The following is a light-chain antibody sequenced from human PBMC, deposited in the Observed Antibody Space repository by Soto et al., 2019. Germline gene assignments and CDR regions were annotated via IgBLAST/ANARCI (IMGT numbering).Light chain of an antibody. Sequence: QSVRTQPHSVSGSPGESVTISFTVTSSDFGAYNFVSWYQQHPGKAPRLLIYAVRKRPAVVPDRFSGSKSGNTASLTISGLQVEDEADYYCCSYAGSSTFDVFGTGTKVTVL. J-gene: IGLJ1*01. CDR3: CSYAGSSTFDV. CDR1: SSDFGAYNF. V-gene: IGLV2-11*01. CDR2: AVR.